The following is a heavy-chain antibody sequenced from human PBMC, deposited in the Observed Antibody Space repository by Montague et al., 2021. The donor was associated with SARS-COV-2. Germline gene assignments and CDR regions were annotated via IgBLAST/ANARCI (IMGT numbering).Heavy chain of an antibody. CDR1: GVSVTNGNYD. D-gene: IGHD6-19*01. CDR2: FYYTGST. J-gene: IGHJ4*02. V-gene: IGHV4-61*01. CDR3: VRDVGTGWGTFDS. Sequence: SETLSLTCIVSGVSVTNGNYDWSWIRQTPGKGLEWIGYFYYTGSTXSNPSLKSRVTVSGDTSKNQFSLKLTSVTAADTAVYFCVRDVGTGWGTFDSWGQGILVTVSS.